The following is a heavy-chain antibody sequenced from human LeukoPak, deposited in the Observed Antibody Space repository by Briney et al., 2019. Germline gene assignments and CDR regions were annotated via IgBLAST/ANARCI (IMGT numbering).Heavy chain of an antibody. J-gene: IGHJ4*02. CDR3: ATHFDY. Sequence: GGSLRLSCAASGFTFSSYEMKWVRQAPGRGMEWVSYISSSASNIYYADSVRGRFTISRDNAKNSLYLQMNSLRAEDTSVYYCATHFDYWGQGTLVTVSS. CDR1: GFTFSSYE. CDR2: ISSSASNI. V-gene: IGHV3-48*03.